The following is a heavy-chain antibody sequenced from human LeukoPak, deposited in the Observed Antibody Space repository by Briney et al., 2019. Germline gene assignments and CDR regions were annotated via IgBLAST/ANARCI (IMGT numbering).Heavy chain of an antibody. J-gene: IGHJ5*02. V-gene: IGHV3-74*03. CDR2: IKSDGSST. CDR3: VRSDWFDP. CDR1: GFTLTNYW. Sequence: GGSLRLSCAAPGFTLTNYWMNWVRHAPGEGLVWVSRIKSDGSSTTYADSVKGRFTISRDNAKNTLYLQMNSLRAEDTAVYYCVRSDWFDPWGQGTLVTVSS.